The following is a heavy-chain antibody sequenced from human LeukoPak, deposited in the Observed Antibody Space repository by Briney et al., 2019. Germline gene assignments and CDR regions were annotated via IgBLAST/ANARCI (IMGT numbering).Heavy chain of an antibody. Sequence: ASVKVSCKTSGYTFTSYYMHWVRQAPGQGLEWMGIINLNGGSTKYAQKFQGRVTMTRDTSTSTVYIELSSLTSEDTAVYYCTRVYCSSSSCYNADYWGQGTLVTVSS. V-gene: IGHV1-46*03. CDR2: INLNGGST. CDR3: TRVYCSSSSCYNADY. J-gene: IGHJ4*02. D-gene: IGHD2-2*02. CDR1: GYTFTSYY.